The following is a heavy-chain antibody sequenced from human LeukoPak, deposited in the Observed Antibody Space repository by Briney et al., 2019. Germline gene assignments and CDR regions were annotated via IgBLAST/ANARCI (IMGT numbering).Heavy chain of an antibody. Sequence: SETLSLTCSVSGGSISSSSYYWGWVRQPPGKGLEWIGSIHYSGSTYYNPSLKSQVTISVDTSKNQFSLKLSSVTAADTAVYYCARKRALLYYYDSSGYYSEPWFDPWGQGTLVTVSS. CDR3: ARKRALLYYYDSSGYYSEPWFDP. D-gene: IGHD3-22*01. CDR2: IHYSGST. V-gene: IGHV4-39*07. J-gene: IGHJ5*02. CDR1: GGSISSSSYY.